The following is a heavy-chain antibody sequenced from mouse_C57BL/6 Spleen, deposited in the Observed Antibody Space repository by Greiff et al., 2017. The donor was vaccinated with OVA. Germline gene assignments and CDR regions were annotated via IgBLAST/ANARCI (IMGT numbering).Heavy chain of an antibody. D-gene: IGHD1-1*01. Sequence: QVHVKQPGAELVRPGSSVKLSCKASGYTFTSYWMHWVKQRPIQGLEWIGNIDPSDSETHYNQKFKDKATLTVDKSSSTAYMQLSSLTSEDSAVYYCARGGGSSYEGDAMDYWGQGTSVTVSS. V-gene: IGHV1-52*01. CDR1: GYTFTSYW. CDR2: IDPSDSET. CDR3: ARGGGSSYEGDAMDY. J-gene: IGHJ4*01.